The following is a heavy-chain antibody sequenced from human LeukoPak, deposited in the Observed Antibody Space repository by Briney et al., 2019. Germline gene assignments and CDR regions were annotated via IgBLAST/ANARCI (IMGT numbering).Heavy chain of an antibody. CDR1: GFTFNSYA. D-gene: IGHD6-13*01. V-gene: IGHV3-23*01. J-gene: IGHJ4*02. CDR2: ISGSGGST. CDR3: ANEPTGYSSSWYEFGVDY. Sequence: GGSLRLSCAASGFTFNSYAMSWVRQAPGKGLEWVSAISGSGGSTCYADSVKGRFTISRDNSKNTLYLQMNSLRAEDTAVYYCANEPTGYSSSWYEFGVDYWGQGTLVTVSS.